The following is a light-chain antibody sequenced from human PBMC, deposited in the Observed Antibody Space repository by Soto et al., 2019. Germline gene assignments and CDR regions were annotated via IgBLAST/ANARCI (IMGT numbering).Light chain of an antibody. V-gene: IGLV2-14*03. CDR2: DVT. J-gene: IGLJ1*01. Sequence: QSVLTQPASVSGFPRHSITISCTETSSDVGGYNYVSWYQHHPGKAPKLIIYDVTNRPSGVSNPFSGSKSGNTASLTISGLQPEDEADYYCSSYTTSNTRQIVFGTGTKVTVL. CDR1: SSDVGGYNY. CDR3: SSYTTSNTRQIV.